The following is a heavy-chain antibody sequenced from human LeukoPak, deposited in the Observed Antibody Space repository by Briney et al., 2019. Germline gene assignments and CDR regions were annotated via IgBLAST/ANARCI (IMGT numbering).Heavy chain of an antibody. J-gene: IGHJ6*02. V-gene: IGHV4-31*03. CDR3: ARRGYGDSYGMDV. CDR2: IYYSGST. D-gene: IGHD4-17*01. Sequence: SETLSLTCTVSGGSISSGGYYWSWIRQHPGKGLEWIGYIYYSGSTYYNPSLKSRVTISVDTSKNQFSLKLSSVTAADTAVYYCARRGYGDSYGMDVWGQGTTVTVSS. CDR1: GGSISSGGYY.